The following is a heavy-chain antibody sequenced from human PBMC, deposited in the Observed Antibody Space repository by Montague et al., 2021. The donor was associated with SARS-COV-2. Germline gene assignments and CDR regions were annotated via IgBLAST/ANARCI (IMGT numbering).Heavy chain of an antibody. CDR1: GGSLSGYC. CDR3: ASGIYPSGSYYNRYYYGLNI. D-gene: IGHD3-10*01. V-gene: IGHV4-34*01. CDR2: INHSANT. J-gene: IGHJ6*02. Sequence: SETLSLTCAVYGGSLSGYCWGWIRQPPEKGLEWIGEINHSANTKCSPSLKSPVTISIDTSKNQFSLKMTSVTAADTATYYCASGIYPSGSYYNRYYYGLNIWGPGTTVIVYS.